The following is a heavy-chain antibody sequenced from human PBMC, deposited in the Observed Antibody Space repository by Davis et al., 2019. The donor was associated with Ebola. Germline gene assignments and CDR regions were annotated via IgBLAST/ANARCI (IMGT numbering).Heavy chain of an antibody. CDR1: GYTFTGYY. J-gene: IGHJ4*02. Sequence: ASVKVSCKASGYTFTGYYMHWVRQAPGQGLEWMGWINPNSGGTNYAQKFQGRVTMTRDTSISTAYMGVSRLRSDDTAVYYCATPVVSGSYYHYFDYWGQGTLVTVSS. D-gene: IGHD1-26*01. CDR3: ATPVVSGSYYHYFDY. V-gene: IGHV1-2*02. CDR2: INPNSGGT.